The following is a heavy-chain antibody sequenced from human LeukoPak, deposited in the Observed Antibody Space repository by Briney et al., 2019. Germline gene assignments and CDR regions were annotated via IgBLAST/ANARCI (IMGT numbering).Heavy chain of an antibody. Sequence: GGSLRLSCAASGFTFTSYAMSWVRQTPGKGLEWVSAISIGSTSTYYADSVRGRFTISRDVTKNTLFLQMNSLRGEDTAVYFCAKHVKKGVRAWNDVFDYWGQGTLVTVSS. CDR3: AKHVKKGVRAWNDVFDY. V-gene: IGHV3-23*05. D-gene: IGHD1-1*01. CDR1: GFTFTSYA. CDR2: ISIGSTST. J-gene: IGHJ4*02.